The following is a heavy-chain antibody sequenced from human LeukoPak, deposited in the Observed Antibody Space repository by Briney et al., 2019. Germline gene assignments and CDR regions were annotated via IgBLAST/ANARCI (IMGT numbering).Heavy chain of an antibody. CDR3: ARVAGGDFWSGYYTPVDMDV. Sequence: GGSLRLSCAASGFTFSSYSMNWVRQAPGKGLEWVSSISSSSSYIYYADSVKGRFTISRDNAKNSLYLQMNSLRAEDTAVYYCARVAGGDFWSGYYTPVDMDVWGKGTTVTVSS. V-gene: IGHV3-21*01. D-gene: IGHD3-3*01. CDR2: ISSSSSYI. CDR1: GFTFSSYS. J-gene: IGHJ6*03.